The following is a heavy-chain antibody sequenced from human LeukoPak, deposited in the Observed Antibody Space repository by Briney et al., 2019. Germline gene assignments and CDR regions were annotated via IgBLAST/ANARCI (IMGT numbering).Heavy chain of an antibody. Sequence: KPSETLSLTCAVYGGSFSGYYWSWIRQPPGKGLEWIGEINHSGSTNYNPSLKSRVTISVDTSKNQFSLKLTSVTAADTAVYYCARASRGHDYWGQGTLVTVSS. CDR1: GGSFSGYY. V-gene: IGHV4-34*01. D-gene: IGHD3-10*01. J-gene: IGHJ4*02. CDR3: ARASRGHDY. CDR2: INHSGST.